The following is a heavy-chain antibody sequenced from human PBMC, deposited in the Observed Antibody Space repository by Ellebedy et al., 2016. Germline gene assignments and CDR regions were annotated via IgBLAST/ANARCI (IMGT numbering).Heavy chain of an antibody. CDR3: ARDRGACSGDRCYSRGSFDY. D-gene: IGHD2-15*01. CDR2: ISFDGYTQ. J-gene: IGHJ4*02. Sequence: GESLKISCAASGFTFSSYPMHWVRQTPGKGLEWVTIISFDGYTQNYADSVKGRFTVSRDKSKNTLYLQMSSLRPEDTAVYYCARDRGACSGDRCYSRGSFDYWGQGTLVTVSS. V-gene: IGHV3-30-3*01. CDR1: GFTFSSYP.